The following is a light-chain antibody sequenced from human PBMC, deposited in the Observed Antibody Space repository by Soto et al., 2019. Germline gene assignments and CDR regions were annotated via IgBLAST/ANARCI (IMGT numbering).Light chain of an antibody. CDR3: SSYTSSSALVV. V-gene: IGLV2-14*01. CDR2: DVS. J-gene: IGLJ2*01. CDR1: SSDVGGYNY. Sequence: QSALTQPASVSGSPGQSITISCTGTSSDVGGYNYVSWYQQHPGKAPKLMIYDVSNRPSGVSNSFSGSKSGNTASLTISGLQAEDEADYYCSSYTSSSALVVFGGGTKLPVL.